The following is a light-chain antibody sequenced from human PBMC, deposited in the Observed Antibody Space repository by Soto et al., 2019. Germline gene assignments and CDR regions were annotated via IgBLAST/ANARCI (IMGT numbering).Light chain of an antibody. CDR2: LAS. CDR3: QQTYSTPWT. CDR1: QSVSTY. V-gene: IGKV1-39*01. Sequence: IQMTQSPSSLSASIGDRVTITCRTSQSVSTYVNWYQQKPGTAPKLLIYLASSLQSGVPSRFSGSGSGTHFTLTISSLQPEDFATYSCQQTYSTPWTFGQGTKVEIK. J-gene: IGKJ1*01.